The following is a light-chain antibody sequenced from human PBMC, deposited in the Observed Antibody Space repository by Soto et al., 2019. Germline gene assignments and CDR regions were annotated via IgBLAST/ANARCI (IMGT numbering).Light chain of an antibody. CDR1: QSLYNNY. CDR2: GAS. Sequence: EIVLTQSPGSLSLFPGETATLSCRASQSLYNNYLAWYQEKPGQAPRLLIYGASSRPTGILDRFSGSGSGTDYTLTINRLEPEDSAVYYCRQRSNWPFTFGPGAKVDIK. J-gene: IGKJ3*01. V-gene: IGKV3D-20*02. CDR3: RQRSNWPFT.